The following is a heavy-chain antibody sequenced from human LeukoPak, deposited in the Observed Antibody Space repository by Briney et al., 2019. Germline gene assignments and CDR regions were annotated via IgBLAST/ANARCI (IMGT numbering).Heavy chain of an antibody. CDR3: ARGVNWNDLQHDYYYYMDV. V-gene: IGHV1-18*01. D-gene: IGHD1-20*01. J-gene: IGHJ6*03. Sequence: ASVKVSCKASGYTFTSYGISWVRQAPGQGLEWMGWISAYNGKTNYAQNLQGRVTMTTDTSTSTAYTELRSLRSDDTAVYYCARGVNWNDLQHDYYYYMDVWGKGTTVTISS. CDR1: GYTFTSYG. CDR2: ISAYNGKT.